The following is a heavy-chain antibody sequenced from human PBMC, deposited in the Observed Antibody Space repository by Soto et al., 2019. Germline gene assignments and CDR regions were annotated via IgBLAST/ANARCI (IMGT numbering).Heavy chain of an antibody. Sequence: EVLLVESGGGLVQPGGSVRLSCAASGFTSSTYWMHWVRQAPGKGLVWVSQINGDGSSTHYADSVKGRFTISRDNAKNTLYLQRNSLRAEDTAIYYCGRGLLTAVGTYIRGQGTTVTVSS. CDR2: INGDGSST. J-gene: IGHJ6*02. V-gene: IGHV3-74*01. CDR3: GRGLLTAVGTYI. CDR1: GFTSSTYW. D-gene: IGHD3-10*01.